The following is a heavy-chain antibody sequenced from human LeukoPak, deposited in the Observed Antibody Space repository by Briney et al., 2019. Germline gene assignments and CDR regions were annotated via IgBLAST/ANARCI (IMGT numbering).Heavy chain of an antibody. D-gene: IGHD3-10*01. CDR1: GFTFSSYS. CDR3: ASAERARADYYGSGRVKNNWFDP. V-gene: IGHV3-21*01. J-gene: IGHJ5*02. Sequence: GGSLRLSCAASGFTFSSYSMNWVRQAPGKGLEWVSSISSSSSYIYYADSVKGRFTISRDNAKNSLYLQMNSLRAEDTAVYYCASAERARADYYGSGRVKNNWFDPWGQGTLVTVSS. CDR2: ISSSSSYI.